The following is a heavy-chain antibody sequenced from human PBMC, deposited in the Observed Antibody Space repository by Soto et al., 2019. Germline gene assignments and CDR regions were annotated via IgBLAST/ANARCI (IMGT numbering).Heavy chain of an antibody. CDR3: AKDWCSSTICYDTAYYYYMDV. J-gene: IGHJ6*03. CDR1: GFTFSSYA. V-gene: IGHV3-23*01. Sequence: GGSLRLSCAASGFTFSSYAMSWVRQAPGKGLEWVSAISGSGGSTYYADSVKGRFTISRDNSKNTLYLQMNSLRAEDTAVYYCAKDWCSSTICYDTAYYYYMDVWGKGTTVTVAS. CDR2: ISGSGGST. D-gene: IGHD2-2*01.